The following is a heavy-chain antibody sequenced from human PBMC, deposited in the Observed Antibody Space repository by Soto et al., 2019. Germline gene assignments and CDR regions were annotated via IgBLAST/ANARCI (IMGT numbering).Heavy chain of an antibody. V-gene: IGHV4-39*02. J-gene: IGHJ4*02. CDR2: TYHSGNT. CDR3: ARDSGYRYGPLDY. Sequence: PSETLSLTCDVSGDTISTGGYTWAWIRQPPGKGLEWIGHTYHSGNTYYNPSLKSRVTISVDTSKNQFSLKLSSVTAADTAVYYCARDSGYRYGPLDYWGQGTLVTVSS. CDR1: GDTISTGGYT. D-gene: IGHD5-18*01.